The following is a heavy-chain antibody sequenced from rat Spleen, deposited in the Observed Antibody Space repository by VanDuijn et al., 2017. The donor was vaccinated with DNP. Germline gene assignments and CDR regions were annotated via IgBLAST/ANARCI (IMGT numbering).Heavy chain of an antibody. CDR2: ISAGGGNT. D-gene: IGHD1-11*01. J-gene: IGHJ2*01. CDR1: GFTFNDYN. V-gene: IGHV5-25*01. CDR3: ARGGRSYFDY. Sequence: EVQLVESGGGLVQPGRSLKLSCAASGFTFNDYNMAWVRQAPTKGLEWVASISAGGGNTYYRDSVKGRFTISRENAENTLYLQMNSLRSEDTASYYCARGGRSYFDYWGQGVMVTVSS.